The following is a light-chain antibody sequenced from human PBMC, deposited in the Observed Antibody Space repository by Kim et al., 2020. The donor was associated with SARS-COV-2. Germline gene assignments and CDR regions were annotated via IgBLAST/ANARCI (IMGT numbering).Light chain of an antibody. CDR2: DAS. J-gene: IGKJ3*01. Sequence: DIQMTQSPSSLSASVGDRVTITCQASQDISNYLNWYQQKPGKAPKLLIYDASNLETGVPSRFSGSGSGTDFTFTISSLQPEDIATYYCQQYDNPTLIVTFGPGTKVDIK. CDR1: QDISNY. CDR3: QQYDNPTLIVT. V-gene: IGKV1-33*01.